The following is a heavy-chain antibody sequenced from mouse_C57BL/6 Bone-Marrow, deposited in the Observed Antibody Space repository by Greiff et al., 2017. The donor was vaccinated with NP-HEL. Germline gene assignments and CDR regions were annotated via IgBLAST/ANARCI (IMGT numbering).Heavy chain of an antibody. V-gene: IGHV1-81*01. CDR1: GYTFTSYG. CDR3: ARGVNYYPDGYFDV. Sequence: QVQLKESGAELARPGASVKLSCKASGYTFTSYGISWVKQRTGQGLEWIGEIYPRSGNTYYNEKFKGKATLTADKSSSTAYMELRSLTSEDSAVYFYARGVNYYPDGYFDVWGTGTTVTVSS. CDR2: IYPRSGNT. D-gene: IGHD1-1*01. J-gene: IGHJ1*03.